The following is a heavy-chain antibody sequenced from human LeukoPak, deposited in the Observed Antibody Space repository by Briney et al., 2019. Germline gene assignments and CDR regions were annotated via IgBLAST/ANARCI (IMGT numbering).Heavy chain of an antibody. CDR1: RFTFSSYG. V-gene: IGHV3-30*02. CDR2: IRYDGSIK. Sequence: GGSLRLSCATSRFTFSSYGMHWVRQAPGKGLEWVAFIRYDGSIKYYADSVKGRFTISRDNSKSTLYLQMNSLRAEDTAIYYCAKDPFFDYWGQGTLVTVSS. J-gene: IGHJ4*02. CDR3: AKDPFFDY.